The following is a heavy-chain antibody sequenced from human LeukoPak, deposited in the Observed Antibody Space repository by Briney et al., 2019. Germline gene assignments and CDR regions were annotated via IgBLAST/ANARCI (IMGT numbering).Heavy chain of an antibody. V-gene: IGHV3-21*01. CDR2: ISSSSSYI. Sequence: GGSLRLSCAASGFTFSSYSVSWVRQAPGKGLEWVSSISSSSSYIYYADSVKGRFTISRDNAKNSLYLQMNSLRAEDTAVYYCARDRIEMATAYDYWGQGTLVTVSS. J-gene: IGHJ4*02. CDR1: GFTFSSYS. CDR3: ARDRIEMATAYDY. D-gene: IGHD5-24*01.